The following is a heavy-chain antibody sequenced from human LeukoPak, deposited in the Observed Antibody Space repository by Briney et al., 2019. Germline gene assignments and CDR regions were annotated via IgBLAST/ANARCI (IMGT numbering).Heavy chain of an antibody. J-gene: IGHJ6*03. V-gene: IGHV1-69*13. CDR1: GGTFSSYA. Sequence: SVRVSCKASGGTFSSYAISWVRQAPGQGLEWMGGIIPIFGTANYAQKFQGRVTITADESTSTAYMELSSLRSEDTAVYYCARAHPSAFYDVREYYYYMDVWGKGTTVTVSS. CDR2: IIPIFGTA. CDR3: ARAHPSAFYDVREYYYYMDV. D-gene: IGHD2/OR15-2a*01.